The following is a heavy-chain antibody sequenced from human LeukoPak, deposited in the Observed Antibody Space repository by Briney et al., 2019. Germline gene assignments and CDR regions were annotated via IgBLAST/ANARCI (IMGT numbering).Heavy chain of an antibody. CDR3: ASLGGLDYYDSSGYYWFDY. CDR1: GGSISSNNYY. J-gene: IGHJ4*02. Sequence: SETLSLTCTVSGGSISSNNYYWGWIRQPPGKGLEWIGSIYYSGSTYYNPSLKSRVTISVDTSKNQFSLKLSSVTAADTAVYYCASLGGLDYYDSSGYYWFDYWGQGTLVTVSS. D-gene: IGHD3-22*01. V-gene: IGHV4-39*01. CDR2: IYYSGST.